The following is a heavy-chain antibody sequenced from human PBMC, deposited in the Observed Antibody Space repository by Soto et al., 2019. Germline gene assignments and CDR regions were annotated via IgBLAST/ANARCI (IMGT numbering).Heavy chain of an antibody. Sequence: PGGSLRLSCAASGFTFSSYSMNWVRQAPGKGLEWVSSISSSSSYIYYADSVKGRFTISRDNAKNSLYLQMNSLRAEDTAVYYCARDRGSIAAAGPFDYWGQGTLVTVSS. J-gene: IGHJ4*02. CDR3: ARDRGSIAAAGPFDY. V-gene: IGHV3-21*01. CDR1: GFTFSSYS. CDR2: ISSSSSYI. D-gene: IGHD6-13*01.